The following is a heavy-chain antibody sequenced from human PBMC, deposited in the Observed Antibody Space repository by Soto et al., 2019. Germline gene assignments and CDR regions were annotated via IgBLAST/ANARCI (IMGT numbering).Heavy chain of an antibody. Sequence: SETLSLTCTVSGGSISSYYWSWIRQPPGKGLEWIGDIYYSGSTNYNPSLKTRVTISVDKSKNQFSLKLSSVTAADTAVYYCARVYSGSYSDYWGQGTLVTVSS. CDR2: IYYSGST. CDR1: GGSISSYY. V-gene: IGHV4-59*12. J-gene: IGHJ4*02. CDR3: ARVYSGSYSDY. D-gene: IGHD1-26*01.